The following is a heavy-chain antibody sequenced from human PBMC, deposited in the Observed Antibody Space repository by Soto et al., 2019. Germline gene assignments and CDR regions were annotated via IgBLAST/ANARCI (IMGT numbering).Heavy chain of an antibody. CDR3: TRERLNYDSDDAFDI. CDR2: IRSKAYGGTT. Sequence: GGSLRLSCTASGFTFGDYAMSWFRQAPGKGLEWVGFIRSKAYGGTTEYAASVKGRFTISRDDSKSIAYLQMNSLKTEDTAVYYCTRERLNYDSDDAFDIWGQGTMVTVSS. V-gene: IGHV3-49*03. D-gene: IGHD5-12*01. J-gene: IGHJ3*02. CDR1: GFTFGDYA.